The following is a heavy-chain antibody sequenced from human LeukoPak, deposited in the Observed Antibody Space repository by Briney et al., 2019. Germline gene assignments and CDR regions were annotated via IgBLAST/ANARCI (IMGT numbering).Heavy chain of an antibody. J-gene: IGHJ5*02. CDR2: FDPEDGET. V-gene: IGHV1-24*01. CDR3: AAEGPYCSSTSCKLAPGSYNWFDP. CDR1: GYTLTELS. Sequence: ASVKVSCKVSGYTLTELSMHWVRQAPGKGLEWMGGFDPEDGETIYAQKFQGRVTMTEDTSTDTAYMELSSLRSEDTAVYYCAAEGPYCSSTSCKLAPGSYNWFDPWGQGTLVTVSS. D-gene: IGHD2-2*01.